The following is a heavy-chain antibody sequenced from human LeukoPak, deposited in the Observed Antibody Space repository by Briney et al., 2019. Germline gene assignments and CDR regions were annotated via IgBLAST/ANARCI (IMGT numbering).Heavy chain of an antibody. Sequence: GGSLRLSCAASRFTFSSYSMNWVRQAPGKGLEWVSYISSSGSTIYYADSVKGRFTISRDNAENSLYLQMNSLRAEDTAVYYCVRETKWLLFSYFDFWGQGTLVTVSS. J-gene: IGHJ4*02. D-gene: IGHD6-19*01. V-gene: IGHV3-48*04. CDR3: VRETKWLLFSYFDF. CDR2: ISSSGSTI. CDR1: RFTFSSYS.